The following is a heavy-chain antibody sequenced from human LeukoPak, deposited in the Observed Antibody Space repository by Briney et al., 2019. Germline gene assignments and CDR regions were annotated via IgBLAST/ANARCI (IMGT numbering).Heavy chain of an antibody. D-gene: IGHD6-6*01. Sequence: QSGGSPRLSCAASAFTFRNYWMSWVRQAPGKGLEWVANIKQDGSEKYYVDSVKGRFTISRDNAKNSLYLQMNSLRAEDTAVYYCMGSSSSYVDFWGQGTLVTVSS. CDR1: AFTFRNYW. V-gene: IGHV3-7*01. CDR3: MGSSSSYVDF. CDR2: IKQDGSEK. J-gene: IGHJ4*02.